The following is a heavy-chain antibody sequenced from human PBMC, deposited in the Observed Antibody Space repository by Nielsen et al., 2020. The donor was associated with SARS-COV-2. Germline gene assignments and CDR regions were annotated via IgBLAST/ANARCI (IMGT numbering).Heavy chain of an antibody. CDR3: ASSVMVRGVIRWFDP. D-gene: IGHD3-10*01. V-gene: IGHV5-51*01. CDR2: IYPGDSDT. Sequence: GGSLRLSCKGSGYSFTSYWIGWVRQMPGKGLEWMGIIYPGDSDTRYSPSFQGQVTISADKSISTAYLQWSSLKASDTAMYYCASSVMVRGVIRWFDPWGQGTLVTVSS. CDR1: GYSFTSYW. J-gene: IGHJ5*02.